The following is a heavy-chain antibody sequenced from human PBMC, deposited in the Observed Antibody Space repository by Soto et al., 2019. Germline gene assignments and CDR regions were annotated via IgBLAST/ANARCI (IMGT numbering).Heavy chain of an antibody. CDR1: GFSLSTSGEG. V-gene: IGHV2-5*02. Sequence: GSGPKLVNPTQALTMTCTFSGFSLSTSGEGVGWIRQPPGKALEWLALIYWDDDKRYSPSLKSRLTITKDTSKNQVVLTMTNMDPVDTATYYCAHSYLSITIFGVVITNWFDPWGQGTLVTVSS. J-gene: IGHJ5*02. CDR2: IYWDDDK. D-gene: IGHD3-3*01. CDR3: AHSYLSITIFGVVITNWFDP.